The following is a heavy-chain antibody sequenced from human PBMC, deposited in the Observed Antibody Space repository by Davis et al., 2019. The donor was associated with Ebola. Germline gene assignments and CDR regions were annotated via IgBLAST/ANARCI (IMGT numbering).Heavy chain of an antibody. D-gene: IGHD3-10*01. CDR2: IIPILGTA. CDR3: ARSITMVRGVSWFDP. Sequence: SVKVSCKASGGTFSSYAISWVRQAPGQGLEWMGGIIPILGTANYAQKFQGRVTITADESTSTAYMGLSSLGSNDTAVYYCARSITMVRGVSWFDPWGQGTLVTVSS. CDR1: GGTFSSYA. V-gene: IGHV1-69*13. J-gene: IGHJ5*02.